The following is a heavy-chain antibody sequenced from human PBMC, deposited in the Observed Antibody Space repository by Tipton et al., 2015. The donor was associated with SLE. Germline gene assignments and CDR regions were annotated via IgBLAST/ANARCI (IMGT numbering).Heavy chain of an antibody. CDR3: AKASWIQLWSPFDY. J-gene: IGHJ4*02. V-gene: IGHV3-7*01. CDR1: GFTFSSYW. CDR2: IKQDGSNK. D-gene: IGHD5-18*01. Sequence: SLRLSCAASGFTFSSYWMSWVRQAPGKGLEWVANIKQDGSNKYYADSVKGRFTISRDNSKNTLYLQMNSLRAEDTAVYYCAKASWIQLWSPFDYWGQGTLVTVSS.